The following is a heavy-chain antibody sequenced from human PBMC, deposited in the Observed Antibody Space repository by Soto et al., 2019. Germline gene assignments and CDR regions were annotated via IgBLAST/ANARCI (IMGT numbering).Heavy chain of an antibody. CDR2: IHYSGTT. Sequence: SEALSLTCTVSGCSINNYYCHWVRQPPGKGLEWIGSIHYSGTTHYNPSLESRVTISADRAKNQFSLKLTSVTAADTAVYWCARDPVDGYAFFDNWGQGALVTVSS. J-gene: IGHJ5*02. V-gene: IGHV4-59*01. CDR1: GCSINNYY. D-gene: IGHD5-12*01. CDR3: ARDPVDGYAFFDN.